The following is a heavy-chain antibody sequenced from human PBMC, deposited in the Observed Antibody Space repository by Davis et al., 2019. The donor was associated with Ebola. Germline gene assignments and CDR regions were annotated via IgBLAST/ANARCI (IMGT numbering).Heavy chain of an antibody. V-gene: IGHV4-59*01. CDR3: ARDSPGDFYGMDV. D-gene: IGHD7-27*01. J-gene: IGHJ6*02. CDR2: IYYSGST. CDR1: GGSISSYY. Sequence: PSETLSLTCTVSGGSISSYYWSWIRQPPGKGLEWIGYIYYSGSTNYNPSLKSRVTISVDTSKNQFSLKLSSVTAADTAVYYCARDSPGDFYGMDVWGQGTTVTVSS.